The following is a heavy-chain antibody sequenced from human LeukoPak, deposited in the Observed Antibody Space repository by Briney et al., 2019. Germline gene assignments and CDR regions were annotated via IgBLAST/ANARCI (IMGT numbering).Heavy chain of an antibody. CDR3: APSRDGYNRGYFDY. V-gene: IGHV3-23*01. Sequence: GGSLRLSCAASGFTFSSYAMSWVRQAPGKGLEWVSAISGSGGSTYYADSVKGRFTISRDNSKNTLYLQMNSLRAEDTAVYYCAPSRDGYNRGYFDYWGQGTLVTVSS. J-gene: IGHJ4*02. D-gene: IGHD5-24*01. CDR2: ISGSGGST. CDR1: GFTFSSYA.